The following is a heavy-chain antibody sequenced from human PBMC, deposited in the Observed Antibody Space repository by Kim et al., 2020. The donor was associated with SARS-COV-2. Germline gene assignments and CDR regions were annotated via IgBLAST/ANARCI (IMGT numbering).Heavy chain of an antibody. CDR3: AKDQYDSSGSRYDH. J-gene: IGHJ4*02. CDR2: ISGSGGTT. Sequence: GGSLRLSCAASGFAFSSYAMSWVRQAPGKGLEWVSAISGSGGTTYYPDSVKGRFSISRDNSKNTLYMQMNSLRAEDTAVYYCAKDQYDSSGSRYDHWGQGALVTVSS. D-gene: IGHD3-22*01. V-gene: IGHV3-23*01. CDR1: GFAFSSYA.